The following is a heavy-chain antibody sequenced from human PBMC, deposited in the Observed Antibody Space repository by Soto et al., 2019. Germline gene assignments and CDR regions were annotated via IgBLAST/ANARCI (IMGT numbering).Heavy chain of an antibody. CDR3: ASPYLVTRAGG. V-gene: IGHV3-30-3*01. CDR2: MSYDGNNE. D-gene: IGHD2-21*02. J-gene: IGHJ4*02. Sequence: QEQLVESGGGVVQPGGSLRLSCVASGFTFRYYAMHWVRQAPGKGLEWIALMSYDGNNEYYADSVKGRFTISRDNSKNTLFLQMNSLGPEDTAVYYCASPYLVTRAGGWGQGTLVTVSS. CDR1: GFTFRYYA.